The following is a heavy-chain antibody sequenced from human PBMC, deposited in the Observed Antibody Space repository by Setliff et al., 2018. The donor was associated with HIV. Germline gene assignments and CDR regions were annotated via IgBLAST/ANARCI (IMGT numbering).Heavy chain of an antibody. CDR1: GYTFTSYG. CDR2: ISAYNGNT. J-gene: IGHJ6*03. CDR3: ARQFLDWSNDYYSRYYMDV. V-gene: IGHV1-18*01. Sequence: ASVKVSCKASGYTFTSYGISWVRQAPGQGLEWMGWISAYNGNTHYAQRLQGRVTMTTDTSTRTAYMELRSLRSDDTAVYYCARQFLDWSNDYYSRYYMDVWGKGTTVTISS. D-gene: IGHD3-3*01.